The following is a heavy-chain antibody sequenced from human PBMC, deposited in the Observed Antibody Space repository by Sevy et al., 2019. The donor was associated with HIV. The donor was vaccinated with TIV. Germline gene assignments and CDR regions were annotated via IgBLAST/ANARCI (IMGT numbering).Heavy chain of an antibody. D-gene: IGHD3-3*01. Sequence: QLGGSLRLSCAASGFTFSSYAMSWVRQAPGKGLEWVSAISGSGGSTYYADSVKGRFTISRDNSKNTLYLQMNSLRAEDTAVYYCAKEYYDFWSGYPNWFDPWAQGTLVTVSS. CDR1: GFTFSSYA. J-gene: IGHJ5*02. CDR3: AKEYYDFWSGYPNWFDP. CDR2: ISGSGGST. V-gene: IGHV3-23*01.